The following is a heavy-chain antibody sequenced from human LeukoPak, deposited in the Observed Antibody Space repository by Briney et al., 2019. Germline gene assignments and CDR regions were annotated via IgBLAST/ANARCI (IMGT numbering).Heavy chain of an antibody. Sequence: GGSPSLSCAASGFTFSSYGMNWVRQAPGQGLEWVSYISSTSGTIYYADSVKGRFTISRDNAKTSLYLQMDSLRDEDTAVYYCARDQGIFDYWGQGTLVTVSS. CDR1: GFTFSSYG. V-gene: IGHV3-48*02. CDR2: ISSTSGTI. CDR3: ARDQGIFDY. J-gene: IGHJ4*02.